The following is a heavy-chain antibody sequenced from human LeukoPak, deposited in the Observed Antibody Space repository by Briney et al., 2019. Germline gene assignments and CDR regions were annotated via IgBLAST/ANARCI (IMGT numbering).Heavy chain of an antibody. V-gene: IGHV4-4*07. Sequence: SETLSLTCTVSGAYVSSYYWVWIRQPAGKGLEWIGRIYTSGNTNYTPSLESRVTISRDTPKNQFSLRLTSVTAADTAVYYCAIDYGGNYHFAYWGQGTLVTVSS. J-gene: IGHJ4*02. CDR1: GAYVSSYY. CDR2: IYTSGNT. CDR3: AIDYGGNYHFAY. D-gene: IGHD4-23*01.